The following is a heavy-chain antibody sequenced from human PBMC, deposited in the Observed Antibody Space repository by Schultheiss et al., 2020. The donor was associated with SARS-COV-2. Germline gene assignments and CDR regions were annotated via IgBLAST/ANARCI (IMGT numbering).Heavy chain of an antibody. CDR3: AREGDSNSWEYYFDY. V-gene: IGHV3-15*01. D-gene: IGHD6-13*01. CDR2: IKSKTDGGTT. J-gene: IGHJ4*02. Sequence: GGSLRLSCAASGFTFRNYWMSWVRQAPGKGLEWVGRIKSKTDGGTTDYAAPVKGRFTISRDDSKNTLYLQMNSLKTEDTAVYYCAREGDSNSWEYYFDYWGQGTLVTVSS. CDR1: GFTFRNYW.